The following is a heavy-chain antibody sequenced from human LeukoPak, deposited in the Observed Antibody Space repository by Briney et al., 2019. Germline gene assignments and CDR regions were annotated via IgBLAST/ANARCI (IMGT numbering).Heavy chain of an antibody. V-gene: IGHV4-39*07. Sequence: SETLSLTCTVSGGSISSSSYYWGWIRQPPGKGLEWIGSIYYSGSTYYNPSLKSRVTISVDTSKNQFSLKLSSVTAADTAVYYCARVGIETVTDFDYWGQGTLVTVSS. CDR1: GGSISSSSYY. D-gene: IGHD4-17*01. CDR3: ARVGIETVTDFDY. J-gene: IGHJ4*02. CDR2: IYYSGST.